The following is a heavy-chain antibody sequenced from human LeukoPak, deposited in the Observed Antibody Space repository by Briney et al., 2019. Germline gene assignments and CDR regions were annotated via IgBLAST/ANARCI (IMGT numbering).Heavy chain of an antibody. V-gene: IGHV3-30*18. CDR3: AKDLRPDYYDSSGHYIDY. J-gene: IGHJ4*02. CDR2: ISYVGSNK. D-gene: IGHD3-22*01. Sequence: LSLTCNVSGGSSSSSSNYWVWIRQPQGKGLEGAAVISYVGSNKYYADSVKGRFTISRDNSKHTRYLQMNSLIAEDTAVYYCAKDLRPDYYDSSGHYIDYWGQGTLVTVSS. CDR1: GGSSSSSS.